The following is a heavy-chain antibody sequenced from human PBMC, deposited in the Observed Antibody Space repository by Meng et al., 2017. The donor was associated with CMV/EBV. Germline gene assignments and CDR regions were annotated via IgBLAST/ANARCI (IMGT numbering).Heavy chain of an antibody. J-gene: IGHJ4*02. CDR1: GFTFSSYE. V-gene: IGHV3-48*03. CDR3: ARVHITIFGVAPDY. Sequence: GESLKISCAASGFTFSSYEMNWVRQAPGKGLEWGSYISSSGSTIYYADSVKGRFTISRDNAKNSLYLQMNSLRAEDTAVYYCARVHITIFGVAPDYWGQGTLVTVSS. D-gene: IGHD3-3*01. CDR2: ISSSGSTI.